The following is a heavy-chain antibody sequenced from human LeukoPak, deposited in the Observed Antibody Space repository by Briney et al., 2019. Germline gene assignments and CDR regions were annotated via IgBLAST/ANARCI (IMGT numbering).Heavy chain of an antibody. CDR3: AKDRGASVEVQWYFDY. Sequence: GGSLRLSCAASGFTFSSHGMHWVRQAPGKGLAWVAVISYDGSNKYYADSVKGRFTISRDNSKNTLYLQMNSLRAEDTAVYYCAKDRGASVEVQWYFDYWGQGTLVTVSS. CDR2: ISYDGSNK. V-gene: IGHV3-30*18. CDR1: GFTFSSHG. D-gene: IGHD6-19*01. J-gene: IGHJ4*02.